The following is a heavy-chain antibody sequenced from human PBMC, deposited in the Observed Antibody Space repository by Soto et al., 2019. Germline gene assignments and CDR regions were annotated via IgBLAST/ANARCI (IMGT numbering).Heavy chain of an antibody. CDR2: IWYDGSNK. D-gene: IGHD2-21*01. CDR3: ARDHLLSDAFDI. CDR1: GFTFSSYG. Sequence: QVQLVESGGGVVQPGRSLRLSCAASGFTFSSYGMHWVRQAPGKGLEWVAVIWYDGSNKYYADSVKGRFTISRDNSKNTLYLQMNSLRAEDTAVYYCARDHLLSDAFDIWGQGTMVTVSS. J-gene: IGHJ3*02. V-gene: IGHV3-33*01.